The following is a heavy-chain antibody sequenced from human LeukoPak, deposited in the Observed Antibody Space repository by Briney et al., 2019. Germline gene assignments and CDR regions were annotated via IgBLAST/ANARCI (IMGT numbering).Heavy chain of an antibody. J-gene: IGHJ4*02. CDR1: GFTFSSYW. D-gene: IGHD3-10*01. CDR3: ARGARGSGTASDY. CDR2: IKQDGSDK. V-gene: IGHV3-7*01. Sequence: GGSLRLSCAASGFTFSSYWMSWVRQAPGKGLEWVANIKQDGSDKYYVDSVKGRFTISRDNAKNSLYLQMNSLRAEDTAVYYCARGARGSGTASDYWGQGTLVTVSS.